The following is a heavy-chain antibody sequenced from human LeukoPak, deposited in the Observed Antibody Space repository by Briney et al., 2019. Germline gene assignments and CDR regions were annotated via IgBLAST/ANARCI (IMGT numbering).Heavy chain of an antibody. CDR3: YGSGI. CDR1: GGSISSSSYY. CDR2: IYYSGST. D-gene: IGHD3-10*01. Sequence: SETLSLTCTVSGGSISSSSYYWGWIRQPPGKGLGWIGSIYYSGSTYYNPSLKSRVTMSVDTSNNQFSLKLTSVTAADTAIYYCYGSGIWGQGTLVTVSS. V-gene: IGHV4-39*07. J-gene: IGHJ4*02.